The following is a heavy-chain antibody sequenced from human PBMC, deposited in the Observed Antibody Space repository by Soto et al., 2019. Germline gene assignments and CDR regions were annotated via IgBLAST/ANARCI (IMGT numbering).Heavy chain of an antibody. CDR1: GGTFSSYA. CDR2: IIPIFGTA. CDR3: AREVDTIFGVVTKFDP. D-gene: IGHD3-3*01. V-gene: IGHV1-69*01. Sequence: QVQLVQSGAEVKKTGSSVKVSCKASGGTFSSYALSWVRQAPGQGLEWMGGIIPIFGTANYAQKFQGRVTITADEATSTAYMELSSLRTEDTAVYYCAREVDTIFGVVTKFDPWGQGTLVTVSS. J-gene: IGHJ5*02.